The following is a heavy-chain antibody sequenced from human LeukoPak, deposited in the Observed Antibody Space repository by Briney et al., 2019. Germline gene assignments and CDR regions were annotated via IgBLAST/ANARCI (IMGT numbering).Heavy chain of an antibody. V-gene: IGHV3-30*02. CDR3: AKDRGRAYGGSGFYGLQH. CDR1: GFTFSDYG. D-gene: IGHD6-19*01. Sequence: GGSLRLSCAASGFTFSDYGMHWVRQAPGTGLEWVAFLRYDGKNEYYADSVKGRFTIARDIPKSTLYLQMHSLTTDDTAIYYCAKDRGRAYGGSGFYGLQHWGQGTLVTVSS. J-gene: IGHJ1*01. CDR2: LRYDGKNE.